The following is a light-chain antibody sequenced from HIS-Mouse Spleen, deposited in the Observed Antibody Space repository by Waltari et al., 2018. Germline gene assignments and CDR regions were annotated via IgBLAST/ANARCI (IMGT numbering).Light chain of an antibody. CDR3: AAWDDSLSGRV. V-gene: IGLV1-47*01. J-gene: IGLJ3*02. CDR1: SPNIGRNY. Sequence: QSVLTQPPSASGTPGQRVTISCSGSSPNIGRNYVSWYQQLPGTAPKLLIYRNNQRPSGVPDRFSGSKSGTSASLAISGLRSEDEADYYCAAWDDSLSGRVFGGGTKLTVL. CDR2: RNN.